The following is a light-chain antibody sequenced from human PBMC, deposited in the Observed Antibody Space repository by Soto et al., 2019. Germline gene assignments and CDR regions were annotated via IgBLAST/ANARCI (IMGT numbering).Light chain of an antibody. CDR3: ASWDDSLSGVL. CDR1: SSNIGSNT. J-gene: IGLJ2*01. CDR2: NDY. V-gene: IGLV1-44*01. Sequence: QSVLTQPPSASGTPGQRVTISCSGSSSNIGSNTVNWYQQLPGTAPKLLIYNDYQRPSGVPDRFSGSKSGTSVSLAISGLQSEDEADYYCASWDDSLSGVLFGGGTKLTVL.